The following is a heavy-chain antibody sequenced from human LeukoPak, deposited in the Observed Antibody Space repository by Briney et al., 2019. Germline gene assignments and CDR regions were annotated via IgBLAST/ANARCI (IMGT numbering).Heavy chain of an antibody. CDR3: ARDRSRVIDY. D-gene: IGHD3-16*02. V-gene: IGHV4-4*07. Sequence: SETLSLTCTVSGGSISSYYWSWIRQPAGKGLEWIGRIYTSGSITYNPSLKSRVSMSVDTSKNQFSLKLSSVTAADTAVYYCARDRSRVIDYWGQGTLVTVSS. CDR1: GGSISSYY. CDR2: IYTSGSI. J-gene: IGHJ4*02.